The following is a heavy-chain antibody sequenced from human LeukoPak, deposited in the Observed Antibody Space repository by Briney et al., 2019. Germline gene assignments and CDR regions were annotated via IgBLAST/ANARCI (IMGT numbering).Heavy chain of an antibody. Sequence: GGSLRLSCAASGFTVCSNYMSWVRQAPGKGLEWVSVIYSGGSTYYADSVKGRFTISRDNSKNTLYLQMNSLRAEDTAVYYCARAPPYYYDGSGYLFGEAFDIWGQGTMVTVSS. CDR3: ARAPPYYYDGSGYLFGEAFDI. D-gene: IGHD3-22*01. V-gene: IGHV3-53*01. J-gene: IGHJ3*02. CDR1: GFTVCSNY. CDR2: IYSGGST.